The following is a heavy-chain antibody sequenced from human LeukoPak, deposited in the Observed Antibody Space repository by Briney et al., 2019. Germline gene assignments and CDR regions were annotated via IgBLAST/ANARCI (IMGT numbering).Heavy chain of an antibody. CDR1: GGTFSSYA. D-gene: IGHD1-7*01. V-gene: IGHV1-2*02. J-gene: IGHJ5*02. Sequence: GASVKVSCKASGGTFSSYAISWVRQAPGQGLEWMGWINLNSGGTNYAQKFQGRVTMTRDTSISTAYMELSRLRSDDTAVYYCARGDWNSNWFDPWGQGTLVTVSS. CDR3: ARGDWNSNWFDP. CDR2: INLNSGGT.